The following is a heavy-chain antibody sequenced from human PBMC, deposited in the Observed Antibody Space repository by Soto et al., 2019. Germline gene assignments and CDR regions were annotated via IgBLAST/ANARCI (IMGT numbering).Heavy chain of an antibody. Sequence: QVQLVQSGAEVKKPGSSVKVSCKASGGTFSSYAISWVRQAPGQGLEWMGGIIPIFGTANYAQKFQGRVTITADESTRTAYMELSSLRSEDTAVYYCASSIKWRGYGGLGTYYGMDVWGQGTTVTVSS. CDR2: IIPIFGTA. CDR1: GGTFSSYA. CDR3: ASSIKWRGYGGLGTYYGMDV. J-gene: IGHJ6*02. D-gene: IGHD5-18*01. V-gene: IGHV1-69*12.